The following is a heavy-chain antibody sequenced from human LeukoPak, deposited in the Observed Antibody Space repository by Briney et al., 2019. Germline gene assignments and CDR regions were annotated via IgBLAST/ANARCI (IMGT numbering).Heavy chain of an antibody. V-gene: IGHV3-21*01. CDR1: GFTFSSYS. D-gene: IGHD3-22*01. CDR3: ARDEPPHYYDSSGSQYYFDY. J-gene: IGHJ4*01. CDR2: ISSSSSYI. Sequence: GALRLSCAASGFTFSSYSMNWVRQAPGKGLEWVSSISSSSSYIYYADSVKGRFTISRDNAKNSLYLQMNSLRAEDTAVYYCARDEPPHYYDSSGSQYYFDYWGQGTLVTVSS.